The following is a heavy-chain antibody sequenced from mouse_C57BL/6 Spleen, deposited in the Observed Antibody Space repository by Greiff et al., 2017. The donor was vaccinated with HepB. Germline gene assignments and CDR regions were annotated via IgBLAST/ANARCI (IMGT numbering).Heavy chain of an antibody. D-gene: IGHD1-1*01. V-gene: IGHV5-17*01. CDR3: ARPYYYGSTFAY. CDR2: ISSGSSTI. CDR1: GFTFSDYG. Sequence: DVKLVESGGGLVKPGGSLKLSCAASGFTFSDYGMHWVRQAPEKGLEWVAYISSGSSTIYYADTVKGRFTISRDNAKNTLFLQMTSLRSEDTAMYYCARPYYYGSTFAYWGQGTLVTVSA. J-gene: IGHJ3*01.